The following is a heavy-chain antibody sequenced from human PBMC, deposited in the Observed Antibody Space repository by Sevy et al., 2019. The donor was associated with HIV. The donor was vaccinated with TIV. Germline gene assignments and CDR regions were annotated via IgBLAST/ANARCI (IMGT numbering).Heavy chain of an antibody. Sequence: SETLSLTCTVSGGSFTSGGYYWSWIRQHPGEGLEWIGYIYYSGSTYYNPSLKSRVTISVDTSKNQFSLKLSSVTAADTAVYYCARFSFYDNAWFDPWGQGTLDTVSS. J-gene: IGHJ5*02. V-gene: IGHV4-31*03. D-gene: IGHD3-22*01. CDR2: IYYSGST. CDR1: GGSFTSGGYY. CDR3: ARFSFYDNAWFDP.